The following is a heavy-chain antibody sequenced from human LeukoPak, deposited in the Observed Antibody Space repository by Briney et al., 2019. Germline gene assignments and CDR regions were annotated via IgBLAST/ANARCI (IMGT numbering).Heavy chain of an antibody. D-gene: IGHD3-22*01. Sequence: SVKVSCKASGGTFSSYAISWVRQAPGQGLEWMGGIIPIFGTANYAQKFQGRVTITADESTSTAYMELSSLRSEDTAVYYCAREVVRDSSGYSGRFDPWGQGTLVTVSS. CDR3: AREVVRDSSGYSGRFDP. CDR1: GGTFSSYA. CDR2: IIPIFGTA. V-gene: IGHV1-69*13. J-gene: IGHJ5*02.